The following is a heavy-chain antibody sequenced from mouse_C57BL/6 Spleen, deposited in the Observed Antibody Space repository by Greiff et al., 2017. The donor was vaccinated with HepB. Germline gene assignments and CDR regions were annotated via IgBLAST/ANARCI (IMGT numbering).Heavy chain of an antibody. CDR3: SLSYSYGSSDWYFDV. Sequence: QVQLQQSGAELVRPGASVTLSCKASGYTFTDYEMHWVKQTPVHGLEWIGAIDPETGGTAYNQKFKGKAILTADKSSSTAYMELRSLTSEDSAVYYCSLSYSYGSSDWYFDVWGTGTTVTVSS. CDR2: IDPETGGT. V-gene: IGHV1-15*01. CDR1: GYTFTDYE. J-gene: IGHJ1*03. D-gene: IGHD1-1*01.